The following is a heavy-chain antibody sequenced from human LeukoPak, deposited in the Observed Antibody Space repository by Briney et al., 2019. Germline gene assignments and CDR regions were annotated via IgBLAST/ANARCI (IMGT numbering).Heavy chain of an antibody. D-gene: IGHD5-24*01. CDR3: ARDREMATRLHDAFDF. J-gene: IGHJ3*01. CDR2: INWTGGST. Sequence: GGSLRLSCAASGFTFDDSGMSWVRQAPGKGLEWVSGINWTGGSTGYADSVKGRFTISRDNAKNSLYLQMNSLRAEDTAVYYCARDREMATRLHDAFDFWGQGTMVTVSS. CDR1: GFTFDDSG. V-gene: IGHV3-20*04.